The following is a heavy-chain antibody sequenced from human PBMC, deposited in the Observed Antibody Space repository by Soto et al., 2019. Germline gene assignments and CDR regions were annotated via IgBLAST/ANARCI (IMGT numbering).Heavy chain of an antibody. V-gene: IGHV4-30-4*01. CDR2: IYYSGST. CDR1: GGSISSSDYY. J-gene: IGHJ2*01. CDR3: ARIVESGYTIDFDL. Sequence: QVQLQESGPGLVKRSQTLSVTCTVPGGSISSSDYYWSWIRQPPGKGLEWIGYIYYSGSTNYNPSLSSRVSISVDTSKNQFSMNLSSVTAADTAVYYCARIVESGYTIDFDLWGRGTLVTVSS. D-gene: IGHD3-16*02.